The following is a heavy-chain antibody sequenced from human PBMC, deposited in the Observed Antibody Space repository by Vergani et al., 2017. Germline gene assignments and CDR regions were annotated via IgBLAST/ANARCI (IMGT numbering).Heavy chain of an antibody. J-gene: IGHJ6*03. CDR1: GGSFSGYY. Sequence: QVQLQQWGAGLLKPSETLSLTCAVYGGSFSGYYWSWIRQPPGKGLEWIGEINQSGSTNYNPSLKSRVTISVDTSKNQFSLKLSSVTAADTAVYYCARGRYCSSTSCYRPGDYYYYYMDVWGKGTTVTVSS. D-gene: IGHD2-2*02. CDR3: ARGRYCSSTSCYRPGDYYYYYMDV. V-gene: IGHV4-34*01. CDR2: INQSGST.